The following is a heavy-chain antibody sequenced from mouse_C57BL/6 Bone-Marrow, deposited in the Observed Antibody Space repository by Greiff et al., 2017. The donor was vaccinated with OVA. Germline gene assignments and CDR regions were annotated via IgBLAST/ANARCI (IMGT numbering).Heavy chain of an antibody. D-gene: IGHD1-1*01. V-gene: IGHV7-3*01. J-gene: IGHJ2*01. CDR1: GFTFTNYY. Sequence: EVNVVESGGGLVQPGDSLSLSCAASGFTFTNYYMSWVRQPPGQALEWLAFIRNKPNGSTTEYSASVKGRFTISRDNSQSILYLQMNALRAEDSATYYCARYKGRVAVDYFDYWGQGTALTVSS. CDR2: IRNKPNGSTT. CDR3: ARYKGRVAVDYFDY.